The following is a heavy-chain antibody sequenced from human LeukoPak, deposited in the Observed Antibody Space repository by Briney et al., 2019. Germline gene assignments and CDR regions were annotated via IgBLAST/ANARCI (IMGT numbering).Heavy chain of an antibody. CDR1: GFTFSGYA. Sequence: PGGSLRLSCAASGFTFSGYAMSWVRQAPGKGLEWVSTISGSGGSTYYADSVKGRFTISRDNAKNSLYLQMNSLRAEDTAVYYCARAPYSSGPTILPFDPWGQGTLVTVSS. CDR2: ISGSGGST. J-gene: IGHJ5*02. D-gene: IGHD6-19*01. CDR3: ARAPYSSGPTILPFDP. V-gene: IGHV3-23*01.